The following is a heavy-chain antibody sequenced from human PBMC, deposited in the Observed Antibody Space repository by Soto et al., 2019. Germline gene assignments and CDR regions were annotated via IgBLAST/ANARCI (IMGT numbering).Heavy chain of an antibody. Sequence: SETLSLTCAVSGYSISSGYYWGWIRQPPGKGLEWIGSIYHSGSTYYNPSLKSRVTISVDTSKNQFSLKLSSVTAADTAVYYCAGDGTSYGDYEENWFDPWGQGTLVTVSS. J-gene: IGHJ5*02. V-gene: IGHV4-38-2*02. CDR2: IYHSGST. CDR1: GYSISSGYY. D-gene: IGHD4-17*01. CDR3: AGDGTSYGDYEENWFDP.